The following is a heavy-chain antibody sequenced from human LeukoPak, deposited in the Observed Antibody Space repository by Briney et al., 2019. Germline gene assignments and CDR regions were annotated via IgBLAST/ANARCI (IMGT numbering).Heavy chain of an antibody. Sequence: GSLRLSCAASGFTFSDYYMSWIRQAPGKGLEWVSYISSSGSTIYYADSVKGRFTISRDNAKNSLYLQMNSLRAADTAVYYCARSFGEVSHFDFWGQGTLVTVSS. V-gene: IGHV3-11*01. CDR3: ARSFGEVSHFDF. CDR2: ISSSGSTI. D-gene: IGHD3-10*01. J-gene: IGHJ4*02. CDR1: GFTFSDYY.